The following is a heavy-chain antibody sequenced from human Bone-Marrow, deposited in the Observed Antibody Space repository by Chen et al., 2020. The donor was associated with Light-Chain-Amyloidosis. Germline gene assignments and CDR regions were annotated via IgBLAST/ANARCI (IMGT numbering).Heavy chain of an antibody. J-gene: IGHJ4*02. V-gene: IGHV3-74*01. CDR1: GFSFSTYW. D-gene: IGHD3-9*01. Sequence: EVLLVESGGEVVQPGGALRLSCTASGFSFSTYWMHWVRQSPGKGLVSVSRTNSAGTSTTYADSVKGRFTVSRDNTKNTMYLEMNSLRVEDTAVYYCARTTLRYLDYWGQGTLFTVSS. CDR3: ARTTLRYLDY. CDR2: TNSAGTST.